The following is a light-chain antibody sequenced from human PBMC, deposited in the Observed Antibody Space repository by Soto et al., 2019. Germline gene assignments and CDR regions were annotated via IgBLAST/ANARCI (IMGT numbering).Light chain of an antibody. Sequence: EIVMTQSPATLSVSPGEGGTLSCRASQSVSSNLAWYQQKPGQAPRLLIYGASTRATGVPARFSGGGSGTDFTLTISSLEPEDFAVYYCHQRSNWPPDTFGQGTRLEIK. V-gene: IGKV3-11*01. CDR1: QSVSSN. CDR2: GAS. J-gene: IGKJ5*01. CDR3: HQRSNWPPDT.